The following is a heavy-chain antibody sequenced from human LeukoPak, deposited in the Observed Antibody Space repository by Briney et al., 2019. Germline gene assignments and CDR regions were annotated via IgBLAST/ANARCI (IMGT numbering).Heavy chain of an antibody. CDR1: GGTFSSYA. D-gene: IGHD3-22*01. CDR3: ARDGDYEIRWFDP. CDR2: IIPIFGTA. J-gene: IGHJ5*02. V-gene: IGHV1-69*05. Sequence: PGASVKVSCKASGGTFSSYAISWVRQAPGQGLEWMGGIIPIFGTANYAQKLQGRVTMTTDTSTSTAYMELRSLRSDDTAVYYCARDGDYEIRWFDPWGQGTLVTVSS.